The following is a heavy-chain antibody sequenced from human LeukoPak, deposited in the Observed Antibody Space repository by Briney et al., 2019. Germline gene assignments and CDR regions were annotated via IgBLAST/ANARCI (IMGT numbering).Heavy chain of an antibody. V-gene: IGHV3-30-3*01. D-gene: IGHD3-3*01. J-gene: IGHJ6*02. CDR1: GFTFGSYA. CDR2: ISYDGSIE. CDR3: ARGAIFGVVSGLDV. Sequence: GGSLRLSCAASGFTFGSYAMHWVRQAPGKGLEWVTLISYDGSIEYYADSVKGRFTISRDNSKNTLFLQMNSLRAEDTAVYYCARGAIFGVVSGLDVWGQGTTVTVS.